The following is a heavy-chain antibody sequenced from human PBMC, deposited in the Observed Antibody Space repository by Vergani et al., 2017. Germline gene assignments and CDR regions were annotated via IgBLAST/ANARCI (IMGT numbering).Heavy chain of an antibody. V-gene: IGHV3-30-3*01. Sequence: QVQLVESGGGVVQPGRSLRLSCAASGFTFSSYAMHWVRQAPGKGLEWVAVISYDGSNKYYADSVKGRFTISRDKSKTTLYLQMNSLRAEDTAVYYCARGMITYYYDSSDLGGDYWGQGTLVTVSS. J-gene: IGHJ4*02. CDR3: ARGMITYYYDSSDLGGDY. CDR1: GFTFSSYA. D-gene: IGHD3-22*01. CDR2: ISYDGSNK.